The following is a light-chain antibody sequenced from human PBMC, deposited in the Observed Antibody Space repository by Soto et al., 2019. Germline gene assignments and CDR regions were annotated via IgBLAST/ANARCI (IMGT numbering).Light chain of an antibody. CDR2: DAS. V-gene: IGKV3-11*01. CDR3: QQRSNWPPLIT. CDR1: QSVSSY. J-gene: IGKJ5*01. Sequence: EIVLTQSPATLSLSPWEIATLSCRASQSVSSYLAWYQQKPGQAPRLLIYDASNRATGIPARFSGSGSGTDFTLTISSLEPEDFAVYCCQQRSNWPPLITFGQGTRLEIK.